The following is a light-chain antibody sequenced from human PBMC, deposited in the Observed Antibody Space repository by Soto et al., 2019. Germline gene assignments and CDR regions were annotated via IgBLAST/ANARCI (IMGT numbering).Light chain of an antibody. CDR1: QSLSGW. V-gene: IGKV1-5*01. CDR3: QQYGTYPWT. J-gene: IGKJ1*01. CDR2: DAF. Sequence: DIQLTQTPSTLSASIGDRVTITCRASQSLSGWLAWYQQKPGKAPKLLISDAFRLESGVPSRFRGSGSGTEFSLTISSLQPGDSATYYCQQYGTYPWTFGRGTKV.